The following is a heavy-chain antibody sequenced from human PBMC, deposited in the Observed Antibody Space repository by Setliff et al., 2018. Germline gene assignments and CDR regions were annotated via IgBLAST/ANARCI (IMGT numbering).Heavy chain of an antibody. Sequence: GGSISSGDYYWHWSRQPPGKGLEWIGEIIHSGSTNYNPSLKSRVTISMDTSKNQFSLKVSSVTAADTAVYYCARSFSRREKFLLDYWGQGALVTVSS. V-gene: IGHV4-30-4*08. J-gene: IGHJ4*02. CDR1: GGSISSGDYY. CDR2: IIHSGST. CDR3: ARSFSRREKFLLDY.